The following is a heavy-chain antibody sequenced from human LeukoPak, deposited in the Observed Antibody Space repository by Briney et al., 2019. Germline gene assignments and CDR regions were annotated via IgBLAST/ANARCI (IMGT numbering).Heavy chain of an antibody. J-gene: IGHJ4*02. CDR3: ARDKYGDYAFDY. D-gene: IGHD4-17*01. V-gene: IGHV3-21*01. Sequence: PGGSLRLSCAASGFTFSSYSMNWVRQAPGKGLEWVSSISSSSSYIYYADSVKGRFTISRDNAKNSLYLQMNSLRAEDTAVYYCARDKYGDYAFDYWGQGTLVTVSS. CDR1: GFTFSSYS. CDR2: ISSSSSYI.